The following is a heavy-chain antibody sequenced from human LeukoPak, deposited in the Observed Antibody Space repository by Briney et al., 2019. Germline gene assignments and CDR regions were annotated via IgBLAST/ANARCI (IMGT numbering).Heavy chain of an antibody. V-gene: IGHV1-2*02. Sequence: GASVKVSCKASGYTFSDYYMHWVRQAPGQGLEWMGWINPYSGGTNYAEKFQGRVTMTRDTSMTTAYMELSSLRSDDTAMYYCATPRRSGWYIGDWGQGTLVTVSS. CDR2: INPYSGGT. CDR1: GYTFSDYY. D-gene: IGHD6-19*01. J-gene: IGHJ4*02. CDR3: ATPRRSGWYIGD.